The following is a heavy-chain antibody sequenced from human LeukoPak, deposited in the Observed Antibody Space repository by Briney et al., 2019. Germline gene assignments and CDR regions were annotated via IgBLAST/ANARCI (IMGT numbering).Heavy chain of an antibody. CDR2: IYYSGST. J-gene: IGHJ6*02. CDR1: GGSISSGDYY. D-gene: IGHD6-13*01. CDR3: ARERFSSSSGDHYYYYGMDV. Sequence: PSETLSLTCTVSGGSISSGDYYWSWIRQPPGKGLEWIGYIYYSGSTYYNPSLKSRVTISVDTSKNQFSLKLSSVTAADTAVYYCARERFSSSSGDHYYYYGMDVWGQGTTVTVSS. V-gene: IGHV4-30-4*01.